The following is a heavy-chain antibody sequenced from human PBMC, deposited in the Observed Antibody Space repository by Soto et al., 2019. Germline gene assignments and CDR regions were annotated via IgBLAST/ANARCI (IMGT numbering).Heavy chain of an antibody. CDR2: ISYDGSNK. CDR1: GFTFSSYG. V-gene: IGHV3-30*18. Sequence: VGSLRLSCAASGFTFSSYGMHWVRQAPGKGLEWVAVISYDGSNKYYADSVKGRFTISRDNSKNTLYLQMNSLRAEDTAVYYCAKGSAVLRYFDWLLYLDYWGQGTLVTVSS. J-gene: IGHJ4*02. CDR3: AKGSAVLRYFDWLLYLDY. D-gene: IGHD3-9*01.